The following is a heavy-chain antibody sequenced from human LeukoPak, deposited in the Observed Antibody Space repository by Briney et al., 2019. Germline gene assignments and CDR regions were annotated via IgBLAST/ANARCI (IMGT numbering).Heavy chain of an antibody. CDR3: ARDLGGDYDILTGYYTDDYYYYGMDV. CDR2: ISSSSSYI. J-gene: IGHJ6*02. Sequence: PGGSLRLSCAASGFTFSSYSRNWVRQAPGKGLEWVSSISSSSSYIYYADSVKGRFTISRDNAKNSLYLQMNSLRAEDTAVYYCARDLGGDYDILTGYYTDDYYYYGMDVWGQGTTVTVSS. CDR1: GFTFSSYS. D-gene: IGHD3-9*01. V-gene: IGHV3-21*01.